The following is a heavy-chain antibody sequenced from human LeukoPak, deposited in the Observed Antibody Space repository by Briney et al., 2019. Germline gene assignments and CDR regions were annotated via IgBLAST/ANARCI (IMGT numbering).Heavy chain of an antibody. Sequence: GGPLRLSCAASGFTFSNAWMSWVRQAPGKGLEWVGRIKSKTDGGTTDYAAPVKGRFTISRDDSKNTLYLQMNSLKTEDTAVYYCTRGKTGYGGYNYWGQGTLVTVSS. V-gene: IGHV3-15*01. CDR2: IKSKTDGGTT. J-gene: IGHJ4*02. D-gene: IGHD5-12*01. CDR1: GFTFSNAW. CDR3: TRGKTGYGGYNY.